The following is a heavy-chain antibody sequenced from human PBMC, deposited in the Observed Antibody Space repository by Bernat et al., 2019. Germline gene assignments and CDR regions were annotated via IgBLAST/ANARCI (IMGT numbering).Heavy chain of an antibody. CDR3: ADPYYNMDV. CDR1: GFTFSDAW. J-gene: IGHJ6*03. V-gene: IGHV3-15*01. Sequence: EVQVVESGGGLVEPGGSLKLSCEASGFTFSDAWMSWVRQAPGKGLEWVGRVKSKAAGGTTDYAAPVKGRFTISRDDSRNTVYLQMNSLTIEDTAVYYCADPYYNMDVWGRGTTVAVSS. CDR2: VKSKAAGGTT.